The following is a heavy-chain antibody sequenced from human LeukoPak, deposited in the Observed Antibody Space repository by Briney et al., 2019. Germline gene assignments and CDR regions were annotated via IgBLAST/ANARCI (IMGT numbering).Heavy chain of an antibody. Sequence: GGSLRLSCAASGFTFSSYSMNWVRQAPGKGLEWVSYISSSSTIYYADSVKGRFTISRDNAKNSLYLPMNSLRAEDTAVYYCARARGIAAAEYYYYMDVWGKGTTVTVSS. J-gene: IGHJ6*03. V-gene: IGHV3-48*04. CDR2: ISSSSTI. CDR1: GFTFSSYS. CDR3: ARARGIAAAEYYYYMDV. D-gene: IGHD6-13*01.